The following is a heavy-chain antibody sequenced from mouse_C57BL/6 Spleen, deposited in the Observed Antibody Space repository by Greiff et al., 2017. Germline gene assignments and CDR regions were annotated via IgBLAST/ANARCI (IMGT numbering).Heavy chain of an antibody. CDR1: GYTFTSYW. V-gene: IGHV1-72*01. D-gene: IGHD1-1*01. CDR3: ASYYYGSSYYFDY. Sequence: VQLQQSGAELVKPGASVKLSCKASGYTFTSYWMHWVKQRPGRGLEWIGRIDPNSGGTKYNEKFKSKATLTVDKPSSTAYMQLSSLTSEDSAVYYCASYYYGSSYYFDYWGQGTTLTVSS. CDR2: IDPNSGGT. J-gene: IGHJ2*01.